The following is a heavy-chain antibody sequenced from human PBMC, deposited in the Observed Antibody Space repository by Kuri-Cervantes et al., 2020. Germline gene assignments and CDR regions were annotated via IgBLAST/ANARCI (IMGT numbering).Heavy chain of an antibody. J-gene: IGHJ3*02. CDR2: IYTSGST. Sequence: LRLSCTVSGGSISSGSYYWSWIRQPAGKGLEWIGRIYTSGSTNHNSSLKSRVAISVDTSKNQFSLKLTSVTAADTAFYYCARGRDSGWYGFGPAPDAFDIWGQGTMVTVSS. CDR3: ARGRDSGWYGFGPAPDAFDI. D-gene: IGHD6-19*01. V-gene: IGHV4-61*02. CDR1: GGSISSGSYY.